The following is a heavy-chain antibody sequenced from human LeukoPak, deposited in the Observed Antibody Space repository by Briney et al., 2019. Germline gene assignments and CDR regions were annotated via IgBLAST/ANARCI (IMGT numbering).Heavy chain of an antibody. CDR2: INHSGST. V-gene: IGHV4-34*01. CDR1: GGSFSGYY. CDR3: ARGWSRVDY. J-gene: IGHJ4*02. Sequence: SETLSLTCAVYGGSFSGYYWSWIRQPPGKGLEWIGEINHSGSTNYNPSLKSRVTMSVDTSKNQFSLKLSSVTAADTAVYYCARGWSRVDYWGQGTLVTVSS. D-gene: IGHD2-8*02.